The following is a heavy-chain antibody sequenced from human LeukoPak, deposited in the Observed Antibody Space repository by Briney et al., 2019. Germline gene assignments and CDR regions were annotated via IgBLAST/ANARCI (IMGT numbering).Heavy chain of an antibody. V-gene: IGHV4-38-2*02. J-gene: IGHJ4*02. CDR3: ARDLPKYSSSPPFDY. Sequence: SETLSLTCTVSGYSISSGYYWGWIRQPPVKGLEWIGSIYHSGSTYYNPSLKGRVTISVDTSKNQFSLKLSSVTAADTAVYYCARDLPKYSSSPPFDYWGQGTLVTVSS. D-gene: IGHD6-6*01. CDR2: IYHSGST. CDR1: GYSISSGYY.